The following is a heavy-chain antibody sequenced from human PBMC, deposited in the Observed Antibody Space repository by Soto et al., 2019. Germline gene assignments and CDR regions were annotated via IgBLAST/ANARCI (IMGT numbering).Heavy chain of an antibody. Sequence: GGSLRLSCAASGSTFSSYWMHWVRQVPGKGLVWVSRISSDGGDTSYADSVKGRFTISRDNARNTLYLQMSSLRAEDTAVYYCTRDVGYCVINTCYQPAYWGQGTLVTVSS. CDR2: ISSDGGDT. J-gene: IGHJ4*02. D-gene: IGHD3-22*01. V-gene: IGHV3-74*01. CDR3: TRDVGYCVINTCYQPAY. CDR1: GSTFSSYW.